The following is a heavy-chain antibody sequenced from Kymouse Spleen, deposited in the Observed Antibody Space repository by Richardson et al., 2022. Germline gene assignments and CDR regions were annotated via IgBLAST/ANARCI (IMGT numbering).Heavy chain of an antibody. D-gene: IGHD3-10*01. Sequence: EVQLVESGGGLVQPGRSLRLSCAASGFTFDDYAMHWVRQAPGKGLEWVSGISWNSGSIGYADSVKGRFTISRDNAKNSLYLQMNSLRAEDTALYYCAKDITMVRGVIITNYYYGMDVWGQGTTVTVSS. CDR1: GFTFDDYA. J-gene: IGHJ6*02. CDR2: ISWNSGSI. CDR3: AKDITMVRGVIITNYYYGMDV. V-gene: IGHV3-9*01.